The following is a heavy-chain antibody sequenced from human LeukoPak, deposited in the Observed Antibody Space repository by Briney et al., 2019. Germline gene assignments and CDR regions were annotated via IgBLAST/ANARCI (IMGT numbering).Heavy chain of an antibody. J-gene: IGHJ4*02. Sequence: ASVKVSCKASGGTFISYAISWVRQAPGQGLEWMGGIIPIFGTANYAQKFQGRVTITTDESTSTAYMELSSLRSEDTAVYYCARVTLGTFDYWGQGTLVTVSS. D-gene: IGHD7-27*01. V-gene: IGHV1-69*05. CDR1: GGTFISYA. CDR2: IIPIFGTA. CDR3: ARVTLGTFDY.